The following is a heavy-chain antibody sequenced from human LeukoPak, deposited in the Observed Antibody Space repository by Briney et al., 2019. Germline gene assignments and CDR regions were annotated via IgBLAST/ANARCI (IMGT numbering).Heavy chain of an antibody. V-gene: IGHV4-61*05. CDR2: IYYSGST. J-gene: IGHJ5*02. D-gene: IGHD2-2*02. CDR3: ARVLVVPAAIGWFDP. CDR1: GGSISSSSYY. Sequence: PSETLSLTCTVSGGSISSSSYYWGWIRQPPGKGLEWIGYIYYSGSTNYNPSLKSRVTISVDTSKNQFSLKLSSVTAADTAVYYCARVLVVPAAIGWFDPWGQGTLVTVSS.